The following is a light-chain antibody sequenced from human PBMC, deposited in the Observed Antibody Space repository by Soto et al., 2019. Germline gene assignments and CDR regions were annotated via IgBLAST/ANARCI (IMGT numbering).Light chain of an antibody. CDR3: QQRSNWPPFT. CDR2: DAS. J-gene: IGKJ4*01. V-gene: IGKV3-11*01. Sequence: EIVLTQSPATLSLSPGERATLSCRASQSVSSYLAWYQQKPGQAPRLLIYDASNRATGIPARFSGSGSGTDFHLTISSLEPEDCAVYYCQQRSNWPPFTFGGGTKVEIK. CDR1: QSVSSY.